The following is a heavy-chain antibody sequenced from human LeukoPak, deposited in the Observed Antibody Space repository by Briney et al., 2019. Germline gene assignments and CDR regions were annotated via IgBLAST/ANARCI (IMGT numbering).Heavy chain of an antibody. J-gene: IGHJ5*02. D-gene: IGHD2-2*01. Sequence: GGSLRLSCVASGFPFSTYAMNWVRQAPGKGLEWGSGIRGSGTSTSYADSVKGRFTISRDNSKNTLYLQMNSLRAEDTAVYYCAKSRSTSNNWFEPWGQGTLVTVSS. V-gene: IGHV3-23*01. CDR1: GFPFSTYA. CDR3: AKSRSTSNNWFEP. CDR2: IRGSGTST.